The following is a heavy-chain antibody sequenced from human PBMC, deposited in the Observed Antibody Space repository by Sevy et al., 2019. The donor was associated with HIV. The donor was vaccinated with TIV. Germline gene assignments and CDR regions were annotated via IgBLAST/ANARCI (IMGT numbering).Heavy chain of an antibody. CDR2: IYYSGST. D-gene: IGHD1-26*01. J-gene: IGHJ4*02. V-gene: IGHV4-39*01. CDR3: ARQARTGMSGYYFDY. Sequence: SETLSLTCTVSGGSISSSSYYWGWIRQPPGKGLEWIGSIYYSGSTYYNPSLKSRVTISVDTSKNQFSLNLSSVTAADTAVYYCARQARTGMSGYYFDYWGQGTLVTVSS. CDR1: GGSISSSSYY.